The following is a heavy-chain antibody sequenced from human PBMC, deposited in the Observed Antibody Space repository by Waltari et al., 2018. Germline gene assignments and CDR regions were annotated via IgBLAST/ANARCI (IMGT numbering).Heavy chain of an antibody. D-gene: IGHD3-22*01. Sequence: QVQLVESGGGVVEPGKSLRTPCAASGLTFSSFVTHWVRQAPGKGLEWVAVIWHDGTTKYYADSVKGRYTISRDNSKTTLYLEMSSLRAEDTAVYFCARGTSYYDGSGYLTSWGQGALVTVSS. CDR3: ARGTSYYDGSGYLTS. J-gene: IGHJ5*02. V-gene: IGHV3-33*08. CDR2: IWHDGTTK. CDR1: GLTFSSFV.